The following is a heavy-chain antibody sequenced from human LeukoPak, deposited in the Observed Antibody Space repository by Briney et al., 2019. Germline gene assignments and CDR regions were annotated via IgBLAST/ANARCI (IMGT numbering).Heavy chain of an antibody. CDR2: IRYDGTEK. J-gene: IGHJ4*02. CDR3: AKPSGNVFFDY. Sequence: GGSLRLSCAASGFTFSTYGMHWVRQAPGKGLEWVAFIRYDGTEKYYADSVKGRFTISRDSSKNTLSLQMNSLRAEDMAVYYCAKPSGNVFFDYWGQGTLVTVSS. D-gene: IGHD3-10*01. V-gene: IGHV3-30*02. CDR1: GFTFSTYG.